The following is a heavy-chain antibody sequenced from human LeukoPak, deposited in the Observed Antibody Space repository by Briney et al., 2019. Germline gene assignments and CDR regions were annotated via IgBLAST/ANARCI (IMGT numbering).Heavy chain of an antibody. CDR1: GYTFTSYY. J-gene: IGHJ6*02. Sequence: ASVKVSCMASGYTFTSYYMHWVRQAPGQGLEWMGLINPSGGSKSYAQKFQGRVTMTRDTSTSTVYMELSSLRSEDTAVYYCARFPNTAMVMGLEYYYYGMDVWGQGTTVTVSS. CDR3: ARFPNTAMVMGLEYYYYGMDV. V-gene: IGHV1-46*01. D-gene: IGHD5-18*01. CDR2: INPSGGSK.